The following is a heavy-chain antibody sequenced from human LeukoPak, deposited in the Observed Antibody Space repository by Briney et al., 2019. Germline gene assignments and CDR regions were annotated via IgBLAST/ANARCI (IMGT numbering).Heavy chain of an antibody. CDR3: AREGYDYGSGSYYPYWDYYYGMDV. V-gene: IGHV1-8*01. D-gene: IGHD3-10*01. CDR1: GYTFTSYV. CDR2: MNPNRGNT. Sequence: ASVKVSCKASGYTFTSYVINWVRQATGQGLEWMGWMNPNRGNTGYAQKFQGRVTMTRNTSISTAYMELSSLRSEDTAVYYCAREGYDYGSGSYYPYWDYYYGMDVWGQGTTVTVSS. J-gene: IGHJ6*02.